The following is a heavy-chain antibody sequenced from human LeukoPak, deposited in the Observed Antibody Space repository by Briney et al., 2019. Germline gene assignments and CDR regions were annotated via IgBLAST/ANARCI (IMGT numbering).Heavy chain of an antibody. CDR1: GFTFTSSA. J-gene: IGHJ5*02. CDR2: IVVGSGNT. V-gene: IGHV1-58*01. CDR3: AAGLGESSGYYYVFGLS. Sequence: SVKVSCKASGFTFTSSAVQWVRQARGRRLEWIGWIVVGSGNTNYAQKFQERVTITRDMSTSTAYMELSSLRSEDTAVYYCAAGLGESSGYYYVFGLSWGQGTLVTVSS. D-gene: IGHD3-22*01.